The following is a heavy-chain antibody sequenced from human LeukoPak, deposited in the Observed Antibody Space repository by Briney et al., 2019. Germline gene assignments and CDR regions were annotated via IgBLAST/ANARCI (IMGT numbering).Heavy chain of an antibody. CDR1: GGSISSYY. J-gene: IGHJ4*02. Sequence: PSETLSLTCTVSGGSISSYYWTWIRQPAGKGLELIGRIYPSGSTNYNPSLKSRVTMSVDTSKNQFSLKLSSVTAADTAVYYCARENSGSYREFDYWGQGTLVTVSS. D-gene: IGHD1-26*01. CDR2: IYPSGST. CDR3: ARENSGSYREFDY. V-gene: IGHV4-4*07.